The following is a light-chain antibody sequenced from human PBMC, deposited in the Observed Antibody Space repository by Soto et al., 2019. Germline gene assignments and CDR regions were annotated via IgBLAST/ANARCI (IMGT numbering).Light chain of an antibody. V-gene: IGKV1-39*01. J-gene: IGKJ1*01. CDR2: AAS. CDR1: QSISSY. Sequence: DIQVTQSPSSLSASVGDRVTITCRASQSISSYLNWYRQKPGRAPNLLIYAASKLQSGVPSRFSGSGSGTDFTLTTSILQPGDFAIYYCHKSYSAPWTFGKGTKGDIK. CDR3: HKSYSAPWT.